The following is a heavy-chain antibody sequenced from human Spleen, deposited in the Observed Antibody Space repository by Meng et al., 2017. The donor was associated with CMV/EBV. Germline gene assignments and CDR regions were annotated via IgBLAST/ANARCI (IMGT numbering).Heavy chain of an antibody. CDR2: IYYSGST. V-gene: IGHV4-59*01. D-gene: IGHD5-18*01. CDR3: ASTTDTAMVTGLTYFDY. CDR1: GGSISSYY. Sequence: GSLRLSCTVSGGSISSYYWSWIRQPPGKGLEWIGYIYYSGSTNYNPSLKSRVTISVDTSKNQFSLKLSSVTAADTAVYHCASTTDTAMVTGLTYFDYWGQGTLVTVSS. J-gene: IGHJ4*02.